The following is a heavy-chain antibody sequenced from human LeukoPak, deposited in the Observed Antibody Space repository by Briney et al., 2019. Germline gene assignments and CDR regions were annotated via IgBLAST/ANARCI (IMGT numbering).Heavy chain of an antibody. Sequence: RASVKVSCKASGYTFTSYGISWVRQAPGQGPEWMGWISAYNGNTNYAQNLQGRVTMTTDTITSTAYMELRSLRSDDTAVYYCARARTVAYYSYGMDVWGQGTTVTVSS. CDR3: ARARTVAYYSYGMDV. CDR2: ISAYNGNT. D-gene: IGHD4-23*01. CDR1: GYTFTSYG. J-gene: IGHJ6*02. V-gene: IGHV1-18*01.